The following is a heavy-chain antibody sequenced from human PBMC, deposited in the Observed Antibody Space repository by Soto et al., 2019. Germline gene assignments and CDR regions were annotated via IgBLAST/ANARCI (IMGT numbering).Heavy chain of an antibody. CDR1: GFTFSSYA. V-gene: IGHV3-23*01. CDR2: ISGSGGST. Sequence: PXGSLRLSCAASGFTFSSYAMSWVRQAPGKGLEWVSAISGSGGSTYYADSVKGRFTISRDNSKNTLYLQMNSLRAEDTAVYYCAKARQWRNWNYFDYWGQGTLVTVSS. D-gene: IGHD1-1*01. CDR3: AKARQWRNWNYFDY. J-gene: IGHJ4*02.